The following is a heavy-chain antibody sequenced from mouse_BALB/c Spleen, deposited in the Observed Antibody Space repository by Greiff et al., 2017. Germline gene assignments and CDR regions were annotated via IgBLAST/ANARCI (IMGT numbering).Heavy chain of an antibody. CDR3: NAGGQAFDY. CDR2: IDPENGDT. Sequence: VQLKQSGAELVRSGASVKLSCTASGFNIKDYYMHWVKQRPEQGLEWIGWIDPENGDTEYAPKFQGKATMTADTSSNTAYLQLSSLTSEDTAVYYCNAGGQAFDYWGQGTTLTVSS. CDR1: GFNIKDYY. V-gene: IGHV14-4*02. J-gene: IGHJ2*01. D-gene: IGHD3-2*02.